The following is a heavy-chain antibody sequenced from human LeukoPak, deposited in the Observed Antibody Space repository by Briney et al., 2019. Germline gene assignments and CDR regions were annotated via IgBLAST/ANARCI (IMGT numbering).Heavy chain of an antibody. J-gene: IGHJ4*03. CDR2: ISKSGGPI. V-gene: IGHV3-48*03. CDR1: GFTFSSYE. CDR3: ARVARDYYLWSDPIETVYFYS. Sequence: PGGSLRLSCTVSGFTFSSYEMNWVRQAPGKGLEWISYISKSGGPIYYADSVQGRFTISRENAKNSLYLQMNSLRAEDTAIYYCARVARDYYLWSDPIETVYFYSWGAGTLVTVSS. D-gene: IGHD3-3*01.